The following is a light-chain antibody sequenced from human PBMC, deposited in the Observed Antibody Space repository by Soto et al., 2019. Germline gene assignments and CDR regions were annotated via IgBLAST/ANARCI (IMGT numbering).Light chain of an antibody. CDR3: SSYTGSSSLRV. J-gene: IGLJ1*01. CDR1: SSDVGFYNY. V-gene: IGLV2-14*01. CDR2: EVS. Sequence: QSVLTQPASVSGSPGQSITISCTGTSSDVGFYNYVSWYQQHPGKAPKLMIYEVSNRPSGVSYRFSGSKSGNTASLTISGLQAEDEADYYCSSYTGSSSLRVFGTGTRSPS.